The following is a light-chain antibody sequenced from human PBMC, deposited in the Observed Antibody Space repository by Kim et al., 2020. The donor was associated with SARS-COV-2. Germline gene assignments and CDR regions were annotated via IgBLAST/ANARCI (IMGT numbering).Light chain of an antibody. CDR1: QAISNS. CDR3: QNYESFPLT. V-gene: IGKV1-27*01. J-gene: IGKJ4*01. CDR2: EAS. Sequence: DIQMTQSPSSLSASVGDRVTITCRASQAISNSVGWYQQRPGEVPRLLIHEASTLQTGVPSRFSGSGTGTYFTLAITGIQPEDVATYYCQNYESFPLTFGGGTKVDIK.